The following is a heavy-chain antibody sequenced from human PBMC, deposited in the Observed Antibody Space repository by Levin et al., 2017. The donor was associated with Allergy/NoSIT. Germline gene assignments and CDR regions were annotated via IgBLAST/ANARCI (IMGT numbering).Heavy chain of an antibody. CDR3: ARDKEPGGNLWFDP. CDR2: IYYSGST. V-gene: IGHV4-59*01. D-gene: IGHD4-23*01. CDR1: GGSISSYY. J-gene: IGHJ5*02. Sequence: SETLSLTCTVSGGSISSYYWSWIRQPPGKGLEWIGYIYYSGSTNYNPSLKSRVTISVDTSKNQFSLKLSSVTAADTAVYYCARDKEPGGNLWFDPWGQGTLVTVSS.